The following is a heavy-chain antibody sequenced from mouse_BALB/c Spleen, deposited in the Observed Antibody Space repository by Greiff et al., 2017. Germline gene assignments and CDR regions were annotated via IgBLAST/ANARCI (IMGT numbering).Heavy chain of an antibody. CDR2: ISSGGST. Sequence: EVQLVESGGGLVKPGGSLKLSCAASGFTFSSYAMSWVRQTPEKRLEWVASISSGGSTYYPDSVKGRFTISRDNARNILYLQMSSLRSEDTAMYYCARGDYGSSFAYWGQGTLVTVSA. J-gene: IGHJ3*01. CDR3: ARGDYGSSFAY. D-gene: IGHD1-1*01. V-gene: IGHV5-6-5*01. CDR1: GFTFSSYA.